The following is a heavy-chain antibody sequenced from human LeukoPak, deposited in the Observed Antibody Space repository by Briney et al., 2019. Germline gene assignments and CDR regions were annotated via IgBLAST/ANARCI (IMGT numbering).Heavy chain of an antibody. V-gene: IGHV3-23*01. CDR1: GFTFSSYG. Sequence: GGSLRLSCAASGFTFSSYGMSWVRQAPGKGLEWVSAISGSGGSTYYADSVKGRFTISRDNSKNTLYLQMNSLRAEDTAVYYCARAEPYCTNGVCYQGDYWGQGTLVTVSS. CDR2: ISGSGGST. D-gene: IGHD2-8*01. CDR3: ARAEPYCTNGVCYQGDY. J-gene: IGHJ4*02.